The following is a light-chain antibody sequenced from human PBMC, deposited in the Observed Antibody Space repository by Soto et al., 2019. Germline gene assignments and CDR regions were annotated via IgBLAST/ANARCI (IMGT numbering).Light chain of an antibody. J-gene: IGLJ1*01. V-gene: IGLV2-14*03. Sequence: QSALTQPASVSGSPGQSITISCTGTSSEVGGNKYVSWYQQYPGKAPKLMICDVSNRPSGVSNRFSGSKSGNTASLTISGLRAEDEADYYCSAFTGTSYVFGIATKVTVL. CDR1: SSEVGGNKY. CDR3: SAFTGTSYV. CDR2: DVS.